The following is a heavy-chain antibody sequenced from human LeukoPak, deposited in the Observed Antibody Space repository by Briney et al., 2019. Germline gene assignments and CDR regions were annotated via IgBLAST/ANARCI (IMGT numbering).Heavy chain of an antibody. CDR1: GFTFSGSA. D-gene: IGHD6-19*01. V-gene: IGHV3-73*01. Sequence: GGSLRLSCAASGFTFSGSAMHWVRQASGKGLEWVGRIRSKANNYATAYAASVKGRFTISRDDSKNTAYLQMNSLKTEDTAVYHCIETGRAVDADYWGQGTLVTVSS. CDR3: IETGRAVDADY. J-gene: IGHJ4*02. CDR2: IRSKANNYAT.